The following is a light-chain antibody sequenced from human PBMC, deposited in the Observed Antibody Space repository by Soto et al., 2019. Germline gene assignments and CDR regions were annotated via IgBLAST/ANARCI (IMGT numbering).Light chain of an antibody. CDR3: QQSYSTPYT. CDR1: QRITTY. Sequence: IHMTQSPSSLSASVGDRVTITCRASQRITTYLNWYQQKPGKALKLLISTAATLQGGVPSRFSGSGSGTDFTLTITTLQPEDFATYFCQQSYSTPYTFGQGTKLEIK. J-gene: IGKJ2*01. V-gene: IGKV1-39*01. CDR2: TAA.